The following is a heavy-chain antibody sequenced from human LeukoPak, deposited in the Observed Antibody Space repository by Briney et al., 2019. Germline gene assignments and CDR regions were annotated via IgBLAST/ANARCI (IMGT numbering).Heavy chain of an antibody. CDR2: IYSGGST. J-gene: IGHJ3*02. CDR1: GFTVSSNY. V-gene: IGHV3-66*01. D-gene: IGHD3-22*01. Sequence: GGSLRLSCAASGFTVSSNYMSWVRQAPGKGLEWVSVIYSGGSTYYADSVKGRFTISRDNSKNTLYLQMNSLRAEDTAVYYCARAAYYDSSGRPTSGAFDIWGQGTMVTVSS. CDR3: ARAAYYDSSGRPTSGAFDI.